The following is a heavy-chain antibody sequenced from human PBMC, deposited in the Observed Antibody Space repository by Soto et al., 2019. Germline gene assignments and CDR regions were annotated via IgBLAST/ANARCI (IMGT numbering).Heavy chain of an antibody. V-gene: IGHV3-7*01. CDR2: IKRDESEK. D-gene: IGHD4-4*01. CDR1: GFTFSDSW. CDR3: VRGGSNYAS. J-gene: IGHJ5*02. Sequence: EVQLVESGGGLVQPGGSLRLSCTASGFTFSDSWMTWVRQAPGKGLEWVARIKRDESEKKYADSVKGRFSISRDNAKHSMYLQMDSLRGEDTAVYYCVRGGSNYASWGQGTLVTVSS.